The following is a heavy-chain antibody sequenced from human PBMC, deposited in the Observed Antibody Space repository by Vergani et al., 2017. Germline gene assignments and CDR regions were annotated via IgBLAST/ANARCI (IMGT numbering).Heavy chain of an antibody. D-gene: IGHD1-1*01. CDR3: ARHTTYTDS. Sequence: EVQLVQSGAEVRKPGESLKISCKGSEYSFGNYWIGWVRQMPGKGLEWMGIIYPADSDTRYSPSFQGQVTILADKSISTAFLQWDSLKASDTALYYCARHTTYTDSWGQGTLVTVSS. CDR1: EYSFGNYW. J-gene: IGHJ4*02. V-gene: IGHV5-51*01. CDR2: IYPADSDT.